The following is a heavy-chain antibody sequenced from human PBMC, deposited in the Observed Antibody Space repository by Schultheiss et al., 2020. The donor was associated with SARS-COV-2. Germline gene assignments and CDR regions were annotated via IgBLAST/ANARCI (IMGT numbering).Heavy chain of an antibody. CDR2: INHSGST. CDR1: GGYIRGED. V-gene: IGHV4-34*01. Sequence: SETLSLTCAVYGGYIRGEDGSRTRQPPGTGLEWIGEINHSGSTNYNPSLKSRVTISVDTSKNQFSLKLSSVTAADTAVYYCARLKWELLLRSGYYFDYWGQGTLVTVSS. CDR3: ARLKWELLLRSGYYFDY. J-gene: IGHJ4*02. D-gene: IGHD1-26*01.